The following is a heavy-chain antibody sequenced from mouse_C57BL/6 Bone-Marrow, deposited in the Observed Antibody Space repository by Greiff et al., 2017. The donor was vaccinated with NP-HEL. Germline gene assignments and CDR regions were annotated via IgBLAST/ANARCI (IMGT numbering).Heavy chain of an antibody. CDR1: GYSITSGYY. CDR2: ISYDGSN. CDR3: ARENYGNYPYFDY. Sequence: EVQLVESGPGLVKPSQSLSLTCSVTGYSITSGYYWNWIRQFPGNKLEWMGYISYDGSNNYNPSLKNRISITRDTSKNQFFLKLNSVTTEDTATYYCARENYGNYPYFDYWGQGTTLTVSS. V-gene: IGHV3-6*01. J-gene: IGHJ2*01. D-gene: IGHD2-1*01.